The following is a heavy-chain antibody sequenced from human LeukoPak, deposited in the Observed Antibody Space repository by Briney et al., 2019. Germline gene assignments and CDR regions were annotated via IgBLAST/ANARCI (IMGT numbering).Heavy chain of an antibody. CDR2: IYTSGST. J-gene: IGHJ5*02. D-gene: IGHD2-15*01. CDR1: GGSISSYY. CDR3: ARDSKGYCSGGSCSSIAYWFDP. V-gene: IGHV4-4*07. Sequence: PSETLSLTCTVSGGSISSYYWSWIRQPAGKGLEWIGRIYTSGSTNYNPSLKSRVTMSVDTSKNQFSLKLSSVTAADTAVYYCARDSKGYCSGGSCSSIAYWFDPWGQGTLVTVSS.